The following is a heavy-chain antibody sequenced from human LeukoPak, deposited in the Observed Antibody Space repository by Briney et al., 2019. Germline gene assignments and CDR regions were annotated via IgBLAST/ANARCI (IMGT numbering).Heavy chain of an antibody. D-gene: IGHD3-22*01. CDR1: GDSLSVRDYY. Sequence: PSETLSLTCTVSGDSLSVRDYYWRWLRQHPGRGLEWLRYIYDSGSTYYNPSLKSRVTISVDTSKNQFSLKLSSVTAADTAVYYCARVLATIGNYYDSSGYYYLDPWGQGTLVTVSS. CDR3: ARVLATIGNYYDSSGYYYLDP. CDR2: IYDSGST. J-gene: IGHJ5*02. V-gene: IGHV4-31*03.